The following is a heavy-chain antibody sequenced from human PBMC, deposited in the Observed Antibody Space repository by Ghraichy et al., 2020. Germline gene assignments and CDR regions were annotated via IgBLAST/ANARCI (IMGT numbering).Heavy chain of an antibody. CDR1: GGTFNTYA. CDR3: AVVSFGVVRGRPGYFYYYGMYV. Sequence: SVKVSCKGSGGTFNTYAVYWVRQAPEQGLEWMGGIIPIFGTANYAQRFQGRVRITADESTSTAYMEVSSLRSEDTAVYYCAVVSFGVVRGRPGYFYYYGMYVWGQGTTVIVSS. CDR2: IIPIFGTA. V-gene: IGHV1-69*13. D-gene: IGHD3-3*01. J-gene: IGHJ6*02.